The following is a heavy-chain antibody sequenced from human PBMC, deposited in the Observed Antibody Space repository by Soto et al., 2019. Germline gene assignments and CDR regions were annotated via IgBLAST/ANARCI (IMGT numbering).Heavy chain of an antibody. Sequence: PSETLSLTCTVSGGSIGSGLYYWSWIRQHPGKGLEWIGYISDSGTTYYSPSLQSRLSMSVDTSNNNFSLKLASVTAADTAVYYCATSVRAGRWFDYWGPGNLVTVXS. CDR1: GGSIGSGLYY. J-gene: IGHJ5*01. CDR2: ISDSGTT. CDR3: ATSVRAGRWFDY. D-gene: IGHD3-10*01. V-gene: IGHV4-31*03.